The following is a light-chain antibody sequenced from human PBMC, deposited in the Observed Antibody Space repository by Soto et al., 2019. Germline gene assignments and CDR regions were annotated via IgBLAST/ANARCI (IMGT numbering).Light chain of an antibody. CDR3: QQYNSYPS. CDR2: DAS. CDR1: QSVSNW. V-gene: IGKV1-5*01. J-gene: IGKJ1*01. Sequence: MTPSPSPPASSVGDRVTITFRASQSVSNWLAWYQQKPGKAPKLLIYDASSLESGVPSRFSGSGSGTEFTLTISSLQPDDFATYYCQQYNSYPSFGQGTKVDI.